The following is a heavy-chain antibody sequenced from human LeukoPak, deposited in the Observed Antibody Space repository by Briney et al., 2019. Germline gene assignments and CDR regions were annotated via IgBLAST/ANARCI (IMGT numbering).Heavy chain of an antibody. CDR3: AKHTTGGFSGYGYFDY. J-gene: IGHJ4*02. D-gene: IGHD5-12*01. V-gene: IGHV3-66*01. CDR2: IYSGATT. Sequence: GGSLRLSCAASGFTVSSNHMSWVRQAPGKGLEGGSVIYSGATTSYADSVKDRFTIPRDNPKTTLYLQMNSLRAEDTAVYYCAKHTTGGFSGYGYFDYWGQGTLVTVSS. CDR1: GFTVSSNH.